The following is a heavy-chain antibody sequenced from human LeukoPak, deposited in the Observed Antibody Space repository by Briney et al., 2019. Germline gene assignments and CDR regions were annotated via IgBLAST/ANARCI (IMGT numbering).Heavy chain of an antibody. CDR1: GYTFTSYD. D-gene: IGHD7-27*01. CDR3: ARGPPNWGYDY. J-gene: IGHJ4*02. CDR2: MSPNSGNT. Sequence: ASVKVSCKASGYTFTSYDINWVRQATGQGPEWMGWMSPNSGNTGYAQKFQGRVTMTRSTSMSTDYMELSSLRSEDTAVYYCARGPPNWGYDYWGQGTLVTVSS. V-gene: IGHV1-8*01.